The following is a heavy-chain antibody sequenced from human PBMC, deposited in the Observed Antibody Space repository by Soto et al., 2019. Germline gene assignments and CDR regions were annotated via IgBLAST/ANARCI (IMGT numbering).Heavy chain of an antibody. CDR1: GFSFSTYA. V-gene: IGHV3-23*01. D-gene: IGHD6-19*01. Sequence: GGSLRLSCAASGFSFSTYALTWFRRAPGKGLEWVSAVSGSGDSTNYADSVKGRFSISRDNSTNTLYLQMNSLRAEDTAFYYCAKEACIAVAGTKGYVHSWDEGTLVTV. J-gene: IGHJ1*01. CDR3: AKEACIAVAGTKGYVHS. CDR2: VSGSGDST.